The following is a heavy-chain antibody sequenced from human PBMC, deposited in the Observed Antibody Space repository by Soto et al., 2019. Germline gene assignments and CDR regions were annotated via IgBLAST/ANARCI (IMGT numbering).Heavy chain of an antibody. Sequence: SETLSLTCTVYGGSISNYYLSWIRQPPGKGLEWIGYIYNSGSNNYNPSLKSRVTISVDTSKNQFSLKLNSVTAADTAVYYCARGVGSEWLPYWGQGTLVTVS. D-gene: IGHD5-12*01. J-gene: IGHJ4*02. CDR1: GGSISNYY. V-gene: IGHV4-59*01. CDR3: ARGVGSEWLPY. CDR2: IYNSGSN.